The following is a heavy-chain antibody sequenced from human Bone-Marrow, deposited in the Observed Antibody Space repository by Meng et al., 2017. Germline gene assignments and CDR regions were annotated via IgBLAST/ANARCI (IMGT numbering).Heavy chain of an antibody. Sequence: GESLKISCAASGFTFSDYYMSWIRQAPGKGLEWVSYISSSGSTIYYADSVKGRFTISRDNAKNSLYLQMNSLRAEDTAVYYCARAVAGTGGYFDYLGQGTLVTVSS. CDR2: ISSSGSTI. V-gene: IGHV3-11*04. CDR3: ARAVAGTGGYFDY. CDR1: GFTFSDYY. J-gene: IGHJ4*02. D-gene: IGHD6-19*01.